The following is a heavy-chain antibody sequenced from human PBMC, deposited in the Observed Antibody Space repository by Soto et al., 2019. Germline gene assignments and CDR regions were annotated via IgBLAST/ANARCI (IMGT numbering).Heavy chain of an antibody. CDR3: AKDLYCSSTSCYGWVARIVVVVAAVAFDY. CDR2: ISGSGGST. D-gene: IGHD2-2*01. CDR1: GFTFSSYA. V-gene: IGHV3-23*01. Sequence: EVQLLESGGGLVQPGGSLRLSCAASGFTFSSYAMSWVRQAPGKGLEWVSAISGSGGSTYYADSVKGRFTISRDNSKNTLYLQMNSLRAEDTAVYYCAKDLYCSSTSCYGWVARIVVVVAAVAFDYWGQGTLVTVSS. J-gene: IGHJ4*02.